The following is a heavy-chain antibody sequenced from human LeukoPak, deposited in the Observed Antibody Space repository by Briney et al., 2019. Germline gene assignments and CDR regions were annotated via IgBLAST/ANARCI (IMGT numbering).Heavy chain of an antibody. CDR3: ARWNYVSGGWALDC. J-gene: IGHJ4*02. D-gene: IGHD3-10*01. CDR2: ISGRGDST. Sequence: GGSLRLSCAASRFTFSSYAMSWVRQAPGKGLEWVSTISGRGDSTYYADSVKGRFTISRDNSKNTLYLQMTSLRVEDTAIYYCARWNYVSGGWALDCWGQGTLVTVSS. V-gene: IGHV3-23*01. CDR1: RFTFSSYA.